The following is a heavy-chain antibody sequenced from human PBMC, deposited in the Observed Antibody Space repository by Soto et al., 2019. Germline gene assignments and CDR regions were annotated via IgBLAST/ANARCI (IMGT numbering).Heavy chain of an antibody. V-gene: IGHV1-8*01. CDR2: IDPNRGTA. CDR3: ATEGRKLVEETTSSVTSTYSTRYGMGV. CDR1: GYTYANYD. D-gene: IGHD1-1*01. Sequence: ASVQVSGKASGYTYANYDINWVRQAPGQGLEWMGWIDPNRGTAGDAPKFQGRVTMTRNTSINTVYLELSSLRSEDMAVYYCATEGRKLVEETTSSVTSTYSTRYGMGVWGQGTTVTVSS. J-gene: IGHJ6*02.